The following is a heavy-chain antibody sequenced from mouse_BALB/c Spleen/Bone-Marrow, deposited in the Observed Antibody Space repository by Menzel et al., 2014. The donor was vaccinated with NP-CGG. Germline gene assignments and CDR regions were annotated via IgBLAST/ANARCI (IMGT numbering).Heavy chain of an antibody. CDR1: GFDFSRFW. V-gene: IGHV4-1*02. J-gene: IGHJ4*01. Sequence: EVKLEESGGGLVQPGGSLKLSCAASGFDFSRFWMTWVRQAPGKGLEWIGEINPDSSTIKYTPSLKDKFIISRDNAKNTLYLQMSKVRSEDTALYYCARHHYYVYMAYWGQGTSVTVSS. CDR3: ARHHYYVYMAY. D-gene: IGHD1-2*01. CDR2: INPDSSTI.